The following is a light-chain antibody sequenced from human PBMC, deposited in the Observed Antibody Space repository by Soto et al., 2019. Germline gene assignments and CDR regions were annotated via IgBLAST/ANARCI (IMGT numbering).Light chain of an antibody. V-gene: IGKV1-39*01. CDR1: QSISTF. J-gene: IGKJ2*01. CDR2: AAS. Sequence: DIQMTQSPSSLSASVGDTVTITCRASQSISTFLNWYQQKPGKAHQLLIYAASSLQSGVPSRFSGSGYGTDFTLTIRSLQPEDFATYYCQQSNTIPYTFGQGTKLEIK. CDR3: QQSNTIPYT.